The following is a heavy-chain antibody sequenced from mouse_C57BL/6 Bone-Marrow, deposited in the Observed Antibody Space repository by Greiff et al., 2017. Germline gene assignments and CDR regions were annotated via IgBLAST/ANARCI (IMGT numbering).Heavy chain of an antibody. Sequence: QVHVKQSGPELVKPGASVKISCKASGYAFSSSWMNWVKQRPGKGLEWIGRIYPGDGDTNYNGKFKGKATLTADKSSSTAYMQLSSLTSEDSAVNFCARGGLRRGDYWGQGTSVTVSS. D-gene: IGHD2-4*01. J-gene: IGHJ4*01. CDR2: IYPGDGDT. CDR1: GYAFSSSW. V-gene: IGHV1-82*01. CDR3: ARGGLRRGDY.